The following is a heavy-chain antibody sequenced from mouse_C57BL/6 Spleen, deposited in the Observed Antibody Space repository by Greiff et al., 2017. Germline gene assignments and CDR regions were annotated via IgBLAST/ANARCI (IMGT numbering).Heavy chain of an antibody. CDR3: ARGLNYYAFAY. J-gene: IGHJ3*01. CDR1: GYAFTNYL. V-gene: IGHV1-54*01. D-gene: IGHD1-1*01. CDR2: INPGSGGT. Sequence: VQLQQSGAELVRPGTSVKVSCKASGYAFTNYLIEWVKQRPGQGLEWIGVINPGSGGTNYNEKFKGKATLAADKASSTVYMQLSSLTSEDTAVYFCARGLNYYAFAYWGQGTLVTVSA.